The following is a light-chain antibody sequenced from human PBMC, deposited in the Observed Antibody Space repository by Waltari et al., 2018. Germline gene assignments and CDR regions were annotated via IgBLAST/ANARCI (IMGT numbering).Light chain of an antibody. J-gene: IGKJ1*01. CDR1: QTISRY. CDR2: AAS. Sequence: DIQMTQSPSSLSASVGDRVTITCRASQTISRYLNRYQQKPGKAPNLLIYAASSMQSGVPSRFSGSGSVIDFTLIITSLQPEDFATYYCQQSYSFTRTFGQGTKVEIK. V-gene: IGKV1-39*01. CDR3: QQSYSFTRT.